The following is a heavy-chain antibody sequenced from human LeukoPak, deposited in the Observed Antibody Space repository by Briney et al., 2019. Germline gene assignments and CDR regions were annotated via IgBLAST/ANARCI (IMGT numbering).Heavy chain of an antibody. J-gene: IGHJ2*01. D-gene: IGHD6-13*01. Sequence: QPGGSLRLSCAASGFTVSSNYMSWVRQAPGKGLEWVSVIYSGGSTYYADSVKGRFTISRDNSKNTLYLQMNSLRAEDTAVYYCARLIAAVHTRYFDLWGRGTLVTVSS. CDR1: GFTVSSNY. CDR2: IYSGGST. CDR3: ARLIAAVHTRYFDL. V-gene: IGHV3-53*01.